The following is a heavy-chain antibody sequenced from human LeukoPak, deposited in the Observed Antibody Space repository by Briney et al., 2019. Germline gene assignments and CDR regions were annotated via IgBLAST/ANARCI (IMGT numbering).Heavy chain of an antibody. J-gene: IGHJ6*03. D-gene: IGHD3-10*01. V-gene: IGHV4-61*02. Sequence: TLSLTCTVSGGSISSGSYYWSWIRQPAGKGLEWIGRIYTSGSTNYNPSLKSRVTISVDTSKNQFSLKLSSVTAADTAVYYCARGDYGSGSYRTAYYYYYMDVWGKGTTVTISS. CDR2: IYTSGST. CDR3: ARGDYGSGSYRTAYYYYYMDV. CDR1: GGSISSGSYY.